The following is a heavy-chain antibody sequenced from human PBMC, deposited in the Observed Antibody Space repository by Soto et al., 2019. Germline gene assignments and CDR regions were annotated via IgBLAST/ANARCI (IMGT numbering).Heavy chain of an antibody. CDR2: INHSGST. CDR3: ASPTHYYDSSGHPAAFDY. V-gene: IGHV4-34*01. CDR1: GGSFSGYY. J-gene: IGHJ4*02. Sequence: PSETLSLTCAVYGGSFSGYYWSWIRQPPGKGLEWIGEINHSGSTNYNPSLKSRVTISVDTSKNQFSLKLSSVTAADTAVYYCASPTHYYDSSGHPAAFDYWGQGTLVTVPQ. D-gene: IGHD3-22*01.